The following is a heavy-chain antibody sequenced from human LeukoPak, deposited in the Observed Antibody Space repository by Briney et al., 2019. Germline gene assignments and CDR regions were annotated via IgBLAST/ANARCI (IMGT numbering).Heavy chain of an antibody. CDR3: ARCEKYSGYDLWALYFDY. CDR2: INHSGST. Sequence: SETLSLTCAVYGGSFSGYYWSWIRQPPGKGLVWIGEINHSGSTNYNPSLKSRVTISVDTSKNPFSLKLSSVTAADTAVYYCARCEKYSGYDLWALYFDYWGQGTLVTVSS. D-gene: IGHD5-12*01. CDR1: GGSFSGYY. J-gene: IGHJ4*02. V-gene: IGHV4-34*01.